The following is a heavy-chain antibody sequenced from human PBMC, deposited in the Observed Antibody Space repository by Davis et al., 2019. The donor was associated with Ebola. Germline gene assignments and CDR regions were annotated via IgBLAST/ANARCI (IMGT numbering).Heavy chain of an antibody. J-gene: IGHJ5*02. CDR2: INHSGST. D-gene: IGHD3-22*01. V-gene: IGHV4-39*07. Sequence: SETLSLTCTVSGGSISSSSYYWSWIRQPPGKGLEWIGEINHSGSTNYNPSLKSRVTISVDTSKNQFSLKLSSVTAADTAVYYCARGPKYYYDSSGYIPWGQGTLVTVSS. CDR3: ARGPKYYYDSSGYIP. CDR1: GGSISSSSYY.